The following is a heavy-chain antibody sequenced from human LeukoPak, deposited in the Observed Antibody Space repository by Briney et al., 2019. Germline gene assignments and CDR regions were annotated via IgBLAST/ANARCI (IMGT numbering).Heavy chain of an antibody. CDR3: ARQGRIEAAGPDQGPTVNHYYFDY. CDR2: IYYSGRT. CDR1: GGSISSYY. V-gene: IGHV4-59*08. Sequence: PSETLSLTSTVSGGSISSYYWSWIRQPPGKGLEWIGYIYYSGRTNYNPSLKSRVTISVDTSKNQFSLKLSSVTAADTAVYYCARQGRIEAAGPDQGPTVNHYYFDYWGQGTLVTVSS. D-gene: IGHD6-13*01. J-gene: IGHJ4*02.